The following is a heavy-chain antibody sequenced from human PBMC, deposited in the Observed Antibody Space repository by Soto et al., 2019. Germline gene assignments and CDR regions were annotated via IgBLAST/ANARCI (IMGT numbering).Heavy chain of an antibody. CDR3: ARGYSYGAIDY. CDR1: GGSISSYY. V-gene: IGHV4-59*01. Sequence: QVQLQESGPGLVKPSETLSLTCTVSGGSISSYYWSWIRQPPGKGLEWIGYIYYSGSTNYNPSLKSRVTISVDTSKNQFSLKLSSVTAADTAVYYCARGYSYGAIDYWGQGTLVTVSS. CDR2: IYYSGST. D-gene: IGHD5-18*01. J-gene: IGHJ4*02.